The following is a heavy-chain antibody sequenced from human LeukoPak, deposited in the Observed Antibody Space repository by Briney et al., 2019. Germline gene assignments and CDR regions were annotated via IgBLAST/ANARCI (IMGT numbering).Heavy chain of an antibody. V-gene: IGHV3-30*03. J-gene: IGHJ4*02. Sequence: GGSLRLSCAASGFTFSSYNMNWVRQAPGKGLEWVAVISSDGNNKYYTDSVKGRFTISRDNSKNTLSLQMSSLDPEDTAIYYCARSGYDSSGYYYVGYWGQGTLVTVSS. CDR1: GFTFSSYN. CDR3: ARSGYDSSGYYYVGY. CDR2: ISSDGNNK. D-gene: IGHD3-22*01.